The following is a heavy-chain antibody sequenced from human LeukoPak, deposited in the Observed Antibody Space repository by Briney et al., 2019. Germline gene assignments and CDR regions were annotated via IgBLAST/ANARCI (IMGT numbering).Heavy chain of an antibody. CDR3: ARRGIAVAGGNYYFDY. J-gene: IGHJ4*02. Sequence: GESLKISCKGSGYSFTSYWIGWVRQMPGKGLEWMGIIYPGDSDTRYSPSFQGQVTVSADKSIGTAYLQWSSLKASDTAMYYCARRGIAVAGGNYYFDYWGQGTLVTVSS. D-gene: IGHD6-19*01. CDR1: GYSFTSYW. CDR2: IYPGDSDT. V-gene: IGHV5-51*01.